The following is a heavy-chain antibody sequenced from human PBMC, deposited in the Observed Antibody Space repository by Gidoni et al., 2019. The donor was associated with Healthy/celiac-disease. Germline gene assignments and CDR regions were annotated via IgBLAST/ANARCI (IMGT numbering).Heavy chain of an antibody. J-gene: IGHJ4*02. CDR1: GYTFTSYG. CDR3: TLSYYDSSGYYGPNFDY. Sequence: QVQLVQSGAEGKKPGAAVKVCCKASGYTFTSYGISWVRQAPGQGLEWMGWISAYNGNTHYAQTLQGRVTMTTDTSTSTAYMELRSLRSDDTAVYYCTLSYYDSSGYYGPNFDYWGQGTLVTVSS. CDR2: ISAYNGNT. D-gene: IGHD3-22*01. V-gene: IGHV1-18*01.